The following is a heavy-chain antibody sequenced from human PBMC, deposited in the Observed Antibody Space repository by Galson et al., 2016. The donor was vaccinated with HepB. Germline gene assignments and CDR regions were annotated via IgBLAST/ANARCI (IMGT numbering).Heavy chain of an antibody. CDR3: AGLGGDGYPGIGTFGFAI. V-gene: IGHV5-51*01. Sequence: QSGAEVKKPGESLKISCKGSGYSFSVYWIVWVRQMPGKGLEWMGIIYPGDSDTRYSPSFQGHITISSDKSISTAYLQWSSLKTPDTAMYYCAGLGGDGYPGIGTFGFAIWGQGTMGTVSS. CDR2: IYPGDSDT. J-gene: IGHJ3*02. D-gene: IGHD5-24*01. CDR1: GYSFSVYW.